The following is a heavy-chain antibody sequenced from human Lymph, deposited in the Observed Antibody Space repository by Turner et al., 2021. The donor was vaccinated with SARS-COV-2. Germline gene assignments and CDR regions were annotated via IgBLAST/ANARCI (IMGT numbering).Heavy chain of an antibody. CDR2: IYYSGST. CDR3: ARGFDY. V-gene: IGHV4-59*08. Sequence: QVQLQESGSGLVKPSETLSLTCTVPGGSISSYYWTWIRQPPGKGLEWIGYIYYSGSTNYNPSLKSRVTISVDTSKNQFSLRLSSVTAADTAVYYCARGFDYWGQGTLVTVSS. J-gene: IGHJ4*02. CDR1: GGSISSYY.